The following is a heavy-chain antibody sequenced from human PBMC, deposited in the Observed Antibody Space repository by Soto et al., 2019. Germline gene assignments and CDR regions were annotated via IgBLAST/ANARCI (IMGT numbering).Heavy chain of an antibody. CDR3: ARGRPHDY. CDR1: GYTFTSYG. V-gene: IGHV1-18*01. Sequence: QVQLVQSGAEVKKPGSSVKVSCQASGYTFTSYGISWVRQAPGQGLEWMGWLSVYNGNTNYAQKFQGRVTVTTDPSTSTAYMELRSLTSDDTAVYYCARGRPHDYWGQGTLVTVSS. J-gene: IGHJ4*02. CDR2: LSVYNGNT.